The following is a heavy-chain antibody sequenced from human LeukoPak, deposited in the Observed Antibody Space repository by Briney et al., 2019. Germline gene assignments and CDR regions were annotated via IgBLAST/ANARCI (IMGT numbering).Heavy chain of an antibody. Sequence: PGGSLRLSCAASGFTFSSYWMSWVRQAPGKGLEWVANIKQDGSEKYYVDSVKGRFTISRDNSKNTLYLQMNSLRAEDTAVYYCARGVSDYGARGPYYFDYWGQGTLVTVSS. CDR3: ARGVSDYGARGPYYFDY. CDR2: IKQDGSEK. D-gene: IGHD4-17*01. J-gene: IGHJ4*02. CDR1: GFTFSSYW. V-gene: IGHV3-7*01.